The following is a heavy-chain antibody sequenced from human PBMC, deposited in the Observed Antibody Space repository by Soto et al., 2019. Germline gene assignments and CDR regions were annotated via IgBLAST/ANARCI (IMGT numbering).Heavy chain of an antibody. D-gene: IGHD3-22*01. V-gene: IGHV1-69*13. CDR1: GGTFSSYA. CDR3: ARDQGGYDSSEYYYYGMDV. J-gene: IGHJ6*02. Sequence: ASVKVSCKASGGTFSSYAISWVRQAPGQGLEWMGGIIPIFGTANYAQKFQGRVTITADESTSTAYMELSSLRSEDTAVYYCARDQGGYDSSEYYYYGMDVWGQGTTVTVSS. CDR2: IIPIFGTA.